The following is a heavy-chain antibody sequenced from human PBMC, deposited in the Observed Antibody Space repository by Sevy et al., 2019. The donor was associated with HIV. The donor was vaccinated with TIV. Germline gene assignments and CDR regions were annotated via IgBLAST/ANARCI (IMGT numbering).Heavy chain of an antibody. J-gene: IGHJ4*02. D-gene: IGHD5-18*01. CDR3: ARDPNTTMATYYFDS. CDR1: GFTFSSYE. CDR2: ISSSGTTI. V-gene: IGHV3-48*03. Sequence: GGSLRLSCEASGFTFSSYEMNWVRQAPGKGLEWVSYISSSGTTIKYADSVKGRFTISRDNSKTTLYLQMNSLRTEDTAVYYCARDPNTTMATYYFDSWGQGTLVTVSS.